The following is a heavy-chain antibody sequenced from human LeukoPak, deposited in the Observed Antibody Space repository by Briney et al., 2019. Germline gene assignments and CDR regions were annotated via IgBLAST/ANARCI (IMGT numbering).Heavy chain of an antibody. CDR1: GFTFDDYA. CDR2: ISWNSGSI. D-gene: IGHD2/OR15-2a*01. V-gene: IGHV3-9*01. CDR3: ARRIPPEFDY. J-gene: IGHJ4*02. Sequence: GGSLRLSCAASGFTFDDYAMHWVRQAPGKGLEWVSGISWNSGSIGYADSVKGRFTISRDNAKNSLYLQMNSLRDEDTAVYYCARRIPPEFDYRGQGTLVTVSS.